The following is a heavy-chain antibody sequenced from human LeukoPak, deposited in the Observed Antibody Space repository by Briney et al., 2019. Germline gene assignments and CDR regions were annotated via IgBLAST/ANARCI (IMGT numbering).Heavy chain of an antibody. V-gene: IGHV4-4*07. D-gene: IGHD2-2*01. J-gene: IGHJ5*02. CDR3: ARDFCSSTSCPAYNWFDP. CDR2: IYTSGST. Sequence: SETLSLTCAVYGGSFSGHYWSWIRQPAGKGLEWIGRIYTSGSTNYNPSLKSRVTMSVDTSKNQFSLKLSSVTAADTAVYYCARDFCSSTSCPAYNWFDPWGQGTLVTVSS. CDR1: GGSFSGHY.